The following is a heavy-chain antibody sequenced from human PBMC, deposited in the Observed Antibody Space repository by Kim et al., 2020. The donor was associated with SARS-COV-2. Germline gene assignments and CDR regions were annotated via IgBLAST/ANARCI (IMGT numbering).Heavy chain of an antibody. CDR3: ARGSGGSSYYY. Sequence: TNTNPSLERRVTISVDTSKNQFPLKLSSVTAADTAVYYCARGSGGSSYYYWGQGTLVTVSS. J-gene: IGHJ4*02. D-gene: IGHD6-13*01. V-gene: IGHV4-59*09. CDR2: T.